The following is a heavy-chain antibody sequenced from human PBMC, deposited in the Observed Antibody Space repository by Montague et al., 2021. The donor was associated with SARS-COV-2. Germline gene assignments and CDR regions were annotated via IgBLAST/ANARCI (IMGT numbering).Heavy chain of an antibody. CDR1: GFSLSTSGMC. V-gene: IGHV2-70*11. CDR3: ARRWFIDPQNAFDI. D-gene: IGHD3-10*01. J-gene: IGHJ3*02. Sequence: PALVKPTQTLTLTCTFPGFSLSTSGMCVSWIRQPPGKALEWLARIDWDDDKYYSTSLKTRLTISKDTSKNQVVLTITNMDPVDTATYYCARRWFIDPQNAFDIGGQGKMVTVSS. CDR2: IDWDDDK.